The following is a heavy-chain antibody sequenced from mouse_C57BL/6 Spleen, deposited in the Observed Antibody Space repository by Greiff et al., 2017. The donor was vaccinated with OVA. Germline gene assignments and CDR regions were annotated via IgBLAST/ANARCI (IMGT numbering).Heavy chain of an antibody. D-gene: IGHD2-3*01. CDR3: ARNDGYYQYYFDY. Sequence: VQLQQSGAELVMPGASVKLSCKASGYTFTSYWMHWVKQRPGQGLEWIGEIDPSDSYTNYNQKFKGKSTLTVDKSSSTAYMQLSSLTSEDSAVYYCARNDGYYQYYFDYWGQGTTLTVSS. V-gene: IGHV1-69*01. J-gene: IGHJ2*01. CDR1: GYTFTSYW. CDR2: IDPSDSYT.